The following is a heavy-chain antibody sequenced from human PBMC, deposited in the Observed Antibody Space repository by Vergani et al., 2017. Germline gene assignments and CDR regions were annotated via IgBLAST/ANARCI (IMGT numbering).Heavy chain of an antibody. CDR1: GGSITSRSYY. CDR3: ARQRPGSVWSPGDFDD. D-gene: IGHD6-19*01. J-gene: IGHJ4*02. Sequence: QVQLQESGPGLVKSSETLSLTCTVSGGSITSRSYYWGWIRQPPGKSLEWIGSIYYSGLTYYNPSLKSRVAISVDTSKNQFSLKVTSVTAADTAVYFCARQRPGSVWSPGDFDDWGQGILVTVSS. CDR2: IYYSGLT. V-gene: IGHV4-39*01.